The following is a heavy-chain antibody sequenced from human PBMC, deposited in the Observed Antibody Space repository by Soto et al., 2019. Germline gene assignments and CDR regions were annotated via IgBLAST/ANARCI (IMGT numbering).Heavy chain of an antibody. V-gene: IGHV1-69*01. CDR3: ARGGVVAARDAFDI. J-gene: IGHJ3*02. D-gene: IGHD2-15*01. CDR1: GGTFSSYA. Sequence: QVQLVQSGAEVKKPGSSVKVSCKASGGTFSSYAISWVRQAPGQGLEWMGGIIPIFGTANYAQKFQGRVTITADESTSTGYMEMSSLRSEDTAVYYCARGGVVAARDAFDIWGQGTMVTVSS. CDR2: IIPIFGTA.